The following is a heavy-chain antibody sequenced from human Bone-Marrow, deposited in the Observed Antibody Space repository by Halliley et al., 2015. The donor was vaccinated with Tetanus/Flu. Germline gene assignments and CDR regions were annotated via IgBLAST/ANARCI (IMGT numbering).Heavy chain of an antibody. CDR3: ARGSGWTDY. D-gene: IGHD6-19*01. J-gene: IGHJ4*02. Sequence: GNGLECMGRIDPSDSHPNYSPSFQGHVLIPADKSISTAYLQWNSLQTSDTAMYYCARGSGWTDYWGQGTLATVSS. CDR2: IDPSDSHP. V-gene: IGHV5-10-1*01.